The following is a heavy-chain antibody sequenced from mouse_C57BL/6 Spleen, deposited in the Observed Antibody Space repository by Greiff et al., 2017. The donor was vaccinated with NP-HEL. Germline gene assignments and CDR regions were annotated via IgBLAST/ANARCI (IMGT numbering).Heavy chain of an antibody. V-gene: IGHV1-50*01. CDR2: IDPSDSYT. CDR3: ARKGYFDV. CDR1: GYTFTSYW. J-gene: IGHJ1*03. Sequence: VKLQQPGAELVKPGASVKLSCKASGYTFTSYWMQWVKQRPGQGLEWIGEIDPSDSYTNYNQKFKGKATLTVDTSSSTAYMQLSSLTSEDSAVYYCARKGYFDVWGTGTTVTVSS.